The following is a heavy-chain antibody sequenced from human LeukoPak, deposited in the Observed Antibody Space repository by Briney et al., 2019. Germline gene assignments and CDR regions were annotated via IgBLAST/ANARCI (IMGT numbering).Heavy chain of an antibody. V-gene: IGHV1-46*01. J-gene: IGHJ4*02. Sequence: ASVKVSCKASGYTFTGYYMHWVRQAPGQGLEWMGIINPSGGSTSYAQKFQGRVTMTRDMSTSTVYMELSSLRSEDTAVYYCARDPLAAAGLLDYWGQGTLVTVSS. CDR2: INPSGGST. D-gene: IGHD6-13*01. CDR3: ARDPLAAAGLLDY. CDR1: GYTFTGYY.